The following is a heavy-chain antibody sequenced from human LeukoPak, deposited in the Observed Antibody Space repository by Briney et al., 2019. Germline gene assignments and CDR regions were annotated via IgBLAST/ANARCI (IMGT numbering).Heavy chain of an antibody. Sequence: GGSLRLSCATSGFTFSSYWMTWVRQAPGKGLEWVASIVEDGSETYYLDSVKRRFTFSRDNAKNSLYLQMNSLRGEDTAVYYCARDPTRRFDLWGQGTLVTVSS. CDR2: IVEDGSET. V-gene: IGHV3-7*01. CDR3: ARDPTRRFDL. J-gene: IGHJ4*02. CDR1: GFTFSSYW.